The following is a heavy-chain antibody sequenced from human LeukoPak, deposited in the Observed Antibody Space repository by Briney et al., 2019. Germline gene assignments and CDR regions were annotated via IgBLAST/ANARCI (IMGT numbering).Heavy chain of an antibody. V-gene: IGHV4-34*01. CDR3: ASSSSSWYFLGYFQH. D-gene: IGHD6-13*01. CDR1: GGSINSFY. CDR2: INHSGNT. J-gene: IGHJ1*01. Sequence: SETLSLTCTVSGGSINSFYWSWLRQPPGKGLEWIGEINHSGNTNYNPSLKSRVTISVDTSKNQFSLKLSSVTAADTAVYYCASSSSSWYFLGYFQHWGQGTLVTVSS.